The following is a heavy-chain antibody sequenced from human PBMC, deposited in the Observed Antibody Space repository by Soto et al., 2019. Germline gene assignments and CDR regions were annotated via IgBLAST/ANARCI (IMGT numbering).Heavy chain of an antibody. CDR1: GGSINSYC. Sequence: QVQLQESGPGLVKPSETLSLTCTVSGGSINSYCRSWIRQPPGKGLEWIAYIFDSGNANYNPSLKSRVPISVDTSNNPFSLKLTPVTAADTAVYYCARNRTTTVAKFYFDNWGQGALVTVSS. J-gene: IGHJ4*02. V-gene: IGHV4-59*08. CDR2: IFDSGNA. D-gene: IGHD4-4*01. CDR3: ARNRTTTVAKFYFDN.